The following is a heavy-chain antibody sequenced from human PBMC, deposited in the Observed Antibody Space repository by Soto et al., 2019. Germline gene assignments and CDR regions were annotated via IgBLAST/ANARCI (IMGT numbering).Heavy chain of an antibody. Sequence: PGGSLRLSCAASGFTFSSYEMNWVRQAPGKGLEWVSYISSSGSTIYYADSVKGRFTISRDNAKNSLYLQMNSLRAEDTAVYYCARERLRTGDYCGQGPLVTVSS. CDR2: ISSSGSTI. D-gene: IGHD3-3*01. J-gene: IGHJ4*02. V-gene: IGHV3-48*03. CDR3: ARERLRTGDY. CDR1: GFTFSSYE.